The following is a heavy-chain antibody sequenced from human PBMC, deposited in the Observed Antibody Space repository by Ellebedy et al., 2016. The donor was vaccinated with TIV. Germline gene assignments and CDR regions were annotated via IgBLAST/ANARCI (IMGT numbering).Heavy chain of an antibody. Sequence: GESLKISCAASGFTFSSYWMHWVRQTPGKGLVWVSRINIDGSTTSYADYVKGRFTISSDNAKNTLYLQMNSLRAEDTAVYYCARNRYCSGGNCYALGYWGQGTLVTVSS. J-gene: IGHJ4*02. V-gene: IGHV3-74*01. D-gene: IGHD2-15*01. CDR2: INIDGSTT. CDR3: ARNRYCSGGNCYALGY. CDR1: GFTFSSYW.